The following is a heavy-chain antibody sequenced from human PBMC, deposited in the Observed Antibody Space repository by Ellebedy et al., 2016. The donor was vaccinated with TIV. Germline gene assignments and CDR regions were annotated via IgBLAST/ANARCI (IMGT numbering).Heavy chain of an antibody. CDR1: GGSIRGSGSY. J-gene: IGHJ4*02. V-gene: IGHV4-39*02. CDR3: ATEIPVAARIEF. D-gene: IGHD6-19*01. CDR2: LLHTGSP. Sequence: MPGGSLRLSCGVSGGSIRGSGSYWGWIRQPPGKGLEWIGSLLHTGSPYYKPSLESRVTMSIDSSKNQFSLKLRSVTAADTAVYYCATEIPVAARIEFWGQGALVTVSS.